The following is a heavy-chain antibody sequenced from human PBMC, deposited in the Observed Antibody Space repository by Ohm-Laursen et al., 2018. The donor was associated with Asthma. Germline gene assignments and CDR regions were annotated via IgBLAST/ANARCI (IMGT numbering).Heavy chain of an antibody. CDR2: ISYDGNNK. V-gene: IGHV3-30-3*01. Sequence: SLRLSCSAPGFTFSSYAMHWVRQAPGKGLEWVAVISYDGNNKYYAESAQGRFTISRDASKNTLHLQMNSLRAEDTAVYYCARDHYFHYWGQGTLVTVSS. CDR1: GFTFSSYA. CDR3: ARDHYFHY. J-gene: IGHJ4*02.